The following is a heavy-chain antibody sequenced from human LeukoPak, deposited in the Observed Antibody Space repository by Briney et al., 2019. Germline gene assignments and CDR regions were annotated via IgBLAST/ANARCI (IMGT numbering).Heavy chain of an antibody. V-gene: IGHV3-30*03. CDR2: TSYDGSNK. D-gene: IGHD3-9*01. Sequence: GRSLRLSCVASGFTFSIFGMHWVRQAPGKGLEWVAVTSYDGSNKYYADSAKGRFTISRDNSKNTLYLQMNSLRAEDTAVYYCARDERYFDWPYFDYWGQGTLVTVSS. CDR1: GFTFSIFG. J-gene: IGHJ4*02. CDR3: ARDERYFDWPYFDY.